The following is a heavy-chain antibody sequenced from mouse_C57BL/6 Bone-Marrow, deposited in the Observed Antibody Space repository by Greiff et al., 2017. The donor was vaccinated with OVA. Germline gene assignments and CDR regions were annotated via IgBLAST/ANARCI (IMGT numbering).Heavy chain of an antibody. D-gene: IGHD2-1*01. CDR1: GYTFTDYE. CDR2: IDPETGGT. Sequence: VQLQQSGAELVRPGASVTLSCKASGYTFTDYEMHWVKQTPVHGLEWIGAIDPETGGTAYNQKFKGKAILTADKSSSTAYMELRSLTSEDSAVYYCTVRIYYGNFAYWGQGTLVTVSA. CDR3: TVRIYYGNFAY. V-gene: IGHV1-15*01. J-gene: IGHJ3*01.